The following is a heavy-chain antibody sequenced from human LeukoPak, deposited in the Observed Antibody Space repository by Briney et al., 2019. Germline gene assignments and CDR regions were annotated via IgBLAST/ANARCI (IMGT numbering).Heavy chain of an antibody. CDR1: GFTFSTYW. CDR2: ISSSSSYI. J-gene: IGHJ6*02. V-gene: IGHV3-21*01. D-gene: IGHD2-21*02. CDR3: ASSDLADYYYYGMDV. Sequence: GGSLRLSCAASGFTFSTYWMSWVRQAPGKGLEWVSSISSSSSYIYYADSVKGRFTISRDNAKNSLYLQMNSLRAEDTAVYYCASSDLADYYYYGMDVWGQGTTVTVSS.